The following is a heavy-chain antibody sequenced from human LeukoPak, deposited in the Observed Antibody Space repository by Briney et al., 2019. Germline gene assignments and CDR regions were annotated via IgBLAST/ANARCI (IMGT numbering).Heavy chain of an antibody. Sequence: GRSLRLSCAASGFTFSSYTVNWVRQAPGKGLEWVSSISSRGSYIYYADSVTGRFPISRDNAKNSLYLQMNSLRVEDTAVYYCARGVGGGSDYWGQGTLVSVSS. D-gene: IGHD1-26*01. V-gene: IGHV3-21*01. CDR2: ISSRGSYI. CDR1: GFTFSSYT. CDR3: ARGVGGGSDY. J-gene: IGHJ4*02.